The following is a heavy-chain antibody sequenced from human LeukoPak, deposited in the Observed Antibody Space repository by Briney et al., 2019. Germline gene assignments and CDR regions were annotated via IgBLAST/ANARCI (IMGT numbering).Heavy chain of an antibody. D-gene: IGHD6-19*01. CDR1: GFTLGDHW. CDR3: ARGGWSLDY. Sequence: GGSLRLSCEGHGFTLGDHWMTWVRQAPGKGLKWVAYIKQDGSAKDYVDSVKGRFTISRDNSKNSLYLQMNSLRAEDTAVYYCARGGWSLDYWGQGTLVTVSS. V-gene: IGHV3-7*04. CDR2: IKQDGSAK. J-gene: IGHJ4*02.